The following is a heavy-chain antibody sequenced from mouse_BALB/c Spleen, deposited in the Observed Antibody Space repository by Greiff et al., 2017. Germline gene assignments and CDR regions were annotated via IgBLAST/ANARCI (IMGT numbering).Heavy chain of an antibody. D-gene: IGHD2-1*01. CDR1: GFSLTSYG. J-gene: IGHJ4*01. V-gene: IGHV2-4-1*01. CDR3: ASTYGNSNYYAMDY. CDR2: IWSGGST. Sequence: VKLVESGPGLVQPSQSLSITCTVSGFSLTSYGVHWVRQSPGKGLEWLGVIWSGGSTDYNAAFISRLSISKDNSKSQVFFKMNSLQADDTAIYYCASTYGNSNYYAMDYWGQGTSVTVSS.